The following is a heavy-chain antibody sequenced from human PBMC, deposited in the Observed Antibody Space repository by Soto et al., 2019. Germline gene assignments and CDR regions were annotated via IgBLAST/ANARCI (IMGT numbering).Heavy chain of an antibody. J-gene: IGHJ4*02. V-gene: IGHV4-31*03. CDR1: GGSISSGGYY. CDR3: AGYDFWAKTGDY. Sequence: SETLSLTCTVSGGSISSGGYYWSWIRQHPGKGLAWIGYIYYSGSTYYNPSLKSRVTISVDTSKNQFSLKLSSVTAADTAVYYCAGYDFWAKTGDYWGQGTLVTVSS. D-gene: IGHD3-3*01. CDR2: IYYSGST.